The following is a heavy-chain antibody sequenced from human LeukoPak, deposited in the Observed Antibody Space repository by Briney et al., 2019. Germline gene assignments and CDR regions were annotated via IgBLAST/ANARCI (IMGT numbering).Heavy chain of an antibody. J-gene: IGHJ4*02. CDR2: MSTSSSTI. V-gene: IGHV3-48*04. CDR1: GFMFSTYS. CDR3: AKSGDMYSLYFDY. D-gene: IGHD3-16*01. Sequence: PGGSLRLSCAASGFMFSTYSMNWVRQAPGKGLEWVSYMSTSSSTIYYADSVKGRFTISRDNAKNSLNLQMNSLRAEDTAVYYCAKSGDMYSLYFDYWGQGTLVTVSS.